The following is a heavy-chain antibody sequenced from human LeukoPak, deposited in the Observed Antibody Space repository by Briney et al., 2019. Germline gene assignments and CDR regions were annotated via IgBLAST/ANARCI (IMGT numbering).Heavy chain of an antibody. Sequence: QPGGSLRLSCAASGFTFSSCGMHWVRQAPGKGLEWVAFIRYDGSNKYYADSVRGRFTISRDNSKNTLYLQMNSLRAEDTAVYYCAKGPGGYSSGWYFDYWGQGTLVTVSS. CDR1: GFTFSSCG. CDR2: IRYDGSNK. D-gene: IGHD6-19*01. J-gene: IGHJ4*02. CDR3: AKGPGGYSSGWYFDY. V-gene: IGHV3-30*02.